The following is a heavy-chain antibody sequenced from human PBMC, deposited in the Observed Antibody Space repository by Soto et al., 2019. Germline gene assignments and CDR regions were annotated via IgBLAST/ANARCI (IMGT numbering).Heavy chain of an antibody. J-gene: IGHJ4*01. CDR1: GYSISSGYC. D-gene: IGHD6-19*01. V-gene: IGHV4-38-2*02. CDR2: IYHGGTT. CDR3: ARVHVMVVAGSTFDY. Sequence: KPXETRSLPCTVSGYSISSGYCWEWIRQPPGKGPEWIASIYHGGTTFYNPSLKSRITISVDTSNNQFSLKLTSVTAADTAVYYCARVHVMVVAGSTFDYWGHGNLVTFSA.